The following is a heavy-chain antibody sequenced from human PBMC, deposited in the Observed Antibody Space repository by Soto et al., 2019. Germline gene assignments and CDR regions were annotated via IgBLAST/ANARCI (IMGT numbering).Heavy chain of an antibody. CDR1: GFTFSDYY. Sequence: PGGSLRLSCEGSGFTFSDYYISWIRQAPGKGLEWISYSSNSGTFSRYADSVKGRFSISRDNAKNSLYLQMNSLRAEDTAVYYCARDRRVVGYLFDPWGQGTLVTVSS. CDR2: SSNSGTFS. J-gene: IGHJ5*02. CDR3: ARDRRVVGYLFDP. D-gene: IGHD2-15*01. V-gene: IGHV3-11*06.